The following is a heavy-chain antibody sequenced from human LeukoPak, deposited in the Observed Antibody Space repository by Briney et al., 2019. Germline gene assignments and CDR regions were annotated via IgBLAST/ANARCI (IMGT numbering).Heavy chain of an antibody. J-gene: IGHJ4*02. CDR2: IWYDGSNK. CDR3: ARETHDFWSGYLTYYFDY. CDR1: GFTFSSYW. D-gene: IGHD3-3*01. Sequence: GGSLRLSCAASGFTFSSYWMNWARQAPGKGLEWVAVIWYDGSNKYYADSVKGRFTISRDNSKNTLYLQMNSLRAEDTAVYYCARETHDFWSGYLTYYFDYWGQGTLVTVSS. V-gene: IGHV3-33*08.